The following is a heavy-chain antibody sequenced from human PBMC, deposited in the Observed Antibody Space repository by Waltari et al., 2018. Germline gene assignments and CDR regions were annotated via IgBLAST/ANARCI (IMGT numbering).Heavy chain of an antibody. J-gene: IGHJ4*02. CDR2: ISWNRASI. CDR1: GFNFEPYP. CDR3: VGNVASSGDYGYSDH. V-gene: IGHV3-9*01. Sequence: EVYLVESGGALVQPGTSLRLSCAAPGFNFEPYPVHWVRQAPGMGLEWVAGISWNRASIAYADSVRGRFTISRDNAKKSVSLHMDSLRPEDTALYFCVGNVASSGDYGYSDHWGQGTLVTVSS. D-gene: IGHD3-22*01.